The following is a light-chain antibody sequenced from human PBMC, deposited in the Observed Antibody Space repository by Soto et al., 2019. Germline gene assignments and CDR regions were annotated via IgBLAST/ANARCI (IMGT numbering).Light chain of an antibody. V-gene: IGKV3-11*01. J-gene: IGKJ1*01. Sequence: EIVLTQSPATLSLSPGDTATLSCRASQSIRNSLVWYQQKPGQAPRLLSYDVSYRATGIPARFSGSGSWTDFTLTISTLEPEDFAVYYCKQFKHWPWTFGQGTEVEVK. CDR3: KQFKHWPWT. CDR2: DVS. CDR1: QSIRNS.